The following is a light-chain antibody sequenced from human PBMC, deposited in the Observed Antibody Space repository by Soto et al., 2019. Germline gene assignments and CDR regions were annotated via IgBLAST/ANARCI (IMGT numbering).Light chain of an antibody. J-gene: IGKJ4*01. Sequence: DIQMTQSPSTLSASVGDRVTITCRASQSISSWLAWYQQKPGKAPKLLIYDASSLESGVPSRFSGRGSGTEFTLTSSILQPDDFASYYCQQYNSYLTFGGGTKVEIK. CDR1: QSISSW. CDR3: QQYNSYLT. V-gene: IGKV1-5*01. CDR2: DAS.